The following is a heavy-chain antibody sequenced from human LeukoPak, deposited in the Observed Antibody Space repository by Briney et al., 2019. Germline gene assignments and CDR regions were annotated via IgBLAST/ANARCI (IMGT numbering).Heavy chain of an antibody. V-gene: IGHV4-38-2*02. CDR3: ARVGYDFWSGYYRSRSFDY. J-gene: IGHJ4*02. Sequence: LETLSLTCTVSGYSISSGYYWGWIRQPPGKGLEWIGSIYHSGSTYYNPSLKSRVTISVDTSKNQFSLKLSSVTAADTAVYYCARVGYDFWSGYYRSRSFDYWGQGTLVTVSS. CDR1: GYSISSGYY. CDR2: IYHSGST. D-gene: IGHD3-3*01.